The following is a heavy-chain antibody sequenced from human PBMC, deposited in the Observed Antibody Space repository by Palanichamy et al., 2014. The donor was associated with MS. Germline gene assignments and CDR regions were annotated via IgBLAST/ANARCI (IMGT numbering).Heavy chain of an antibody. V-gene: IGHV3-30*18. J-gene: IGHJ4*02. D-gene: IGHD4-17*01. CDR1: GFTFSSYG. CDR3: AKDPAPRTTVTTHFLY. Sequence: QVQLVEVWGRAWSSLGRSLRLSCAASGFTFSSYGMHWVRQAPGKGLEWVAVISYDGSNEYYADFVKGRFTISRGNSKNTLYLQMNSLRAEDTAVYYCAKDPAPRTTVTTHFLYWGQGTLVTVSS. CDR2: ISYDGSNE.